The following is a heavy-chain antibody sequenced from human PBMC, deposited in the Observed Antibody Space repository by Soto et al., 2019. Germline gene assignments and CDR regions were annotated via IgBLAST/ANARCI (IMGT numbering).Heavy chain of an antibody. J-gene: IGHJ4*02. CDR1: GFTFSNAW. Sequence: GGSLRLSCAASGFTFSNAWMNWVRQAPGKGLEWVGRIKSKTDGGTTDYAAPVKGRFTISRDDSENTLYLQMNSLKTDDTAVYYCTTSVARIDGDYWGQGTLVTVSS. V-gene: IGHV3-15*07. D-gene: IGHD2-21*01. CDR3: TTSVARIDGDY. CDR2: IKSKTDGGTT.